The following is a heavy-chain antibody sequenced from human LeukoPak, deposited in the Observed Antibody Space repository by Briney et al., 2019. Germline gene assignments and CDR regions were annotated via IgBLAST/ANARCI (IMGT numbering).Heavy chain of an antibody. Sequence: GGSLRLSCAASGFTFSNAWMSWVRQAPGKGLEWVGRIKSKTDGGTTDYAAPVKGRFTISRDDSKNTLYLQMNSLKTEDTAMYYCTTDIVVVVAAGFDPWGQGTLVTVSS. CDR2: IKSKTDGGTT. D-gene: IGHD2-15*01. J-gene: IGHJ5*02. V-gene: IGHV3-15*01. CDR3: TTDIVVVVAAGFDP. CDR1: GFTFSNAW.